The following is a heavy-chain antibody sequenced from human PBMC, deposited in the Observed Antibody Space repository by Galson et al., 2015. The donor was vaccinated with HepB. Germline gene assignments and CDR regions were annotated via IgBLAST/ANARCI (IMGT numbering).Heavy chain of an antibody. CDR3: TTVDYNNYYYYYMDV. V-gene: IGHV3-15*07. D-gene: IGHD4-11*01. J-gene: IGHJ6*03. Sequence: SLRLSCAASGFTFSNAWMNWVRQAPGKGLEWVGRIKSKTDGGTTDYAAPVKGRFTISRDDSKNTLYLQMNSLKTEDTAVYYCTTVDYNNYYYYYMDVWGKGTTVTVSS. CDR1: GFTFSNAW. CDR2: IKSKTDGGTT.